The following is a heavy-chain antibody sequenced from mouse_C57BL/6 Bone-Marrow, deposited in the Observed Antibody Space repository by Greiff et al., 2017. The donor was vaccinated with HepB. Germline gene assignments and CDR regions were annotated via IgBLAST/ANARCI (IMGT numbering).Heavy chain of an antibody. J-gene: IGHJ3*01. V-gene: IGHV3-6*01. D-gene: IGHD4-1*01. Sequence: EVQLLESGPGLVKPSQSLSLTCSVTGYSITSGYYWNWIRQFPGNKLEWMGYISYDGSNNYNPSLKNRISITRDTSKNQFFLKLNSVTTEDTATYYCARARDWDWFAYWGQGTLVTVSA. CDR1: GYSITSGYY. CDR2: ISYDGSN. CDR3: ARARDWDWFAY.